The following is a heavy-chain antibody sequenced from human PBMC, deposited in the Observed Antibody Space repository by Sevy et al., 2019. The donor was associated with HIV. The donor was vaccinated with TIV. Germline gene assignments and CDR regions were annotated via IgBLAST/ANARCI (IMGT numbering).Heavy chain of an antibody. Sequence: GSLRLSCAASGFTFSSYSMNWVRQAPGKGLEWVSYISSSSTIYYADSVKGRFTISRDNAKNSLYLQMNSLRAEDTAVYYCARGYNWNYFYYYYGMDVWGQGTTVTVSS. D-gene: IGHD1-7*01. CDR3: ARGYNWNYFYYYYGMDV. V-gene: IGHV3-48*01. CDR1: GFTFSSYS. J-gene: IGHJ6*02. CDR2: ISSSSTI.